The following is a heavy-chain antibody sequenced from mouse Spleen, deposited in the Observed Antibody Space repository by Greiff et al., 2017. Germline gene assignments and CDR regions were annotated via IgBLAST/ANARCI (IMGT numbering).Heavy chain of an antibody. CDR3: TRYYGSGFDY. CDR2: IDPENGDT. CDR1: GFNIKDDY. Sequence: VQLKQSGAELVRPGASVKLSCTASGFNIKDDYMHWVKQRPEQGLEWIGWIDPENGDTEYASKFQGKATITADTSSNTAYLQLSSLTSEDTAVYYCTRYYGSGFDYWGQGTTLTVSS. D-gene: IGHD1-1*01. V-gene: IGHV14-4*01. J-gene: IGHJ2*01.